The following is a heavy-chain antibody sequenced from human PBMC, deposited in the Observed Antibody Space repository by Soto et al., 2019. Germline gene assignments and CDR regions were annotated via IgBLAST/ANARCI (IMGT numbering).Heavy chain of an antibody. J-gene: IGHJ6*02. Sequence: QVQVVESGGGVVQPGRSLRISCAASGFSFSSYAMHWVRQAPGKGLEWVAVISYDGSNKYYEDSVKGRFTISRDSSKNTVYLQMNSLRGEDTGVYYCARAPPRGIAAPGTWGSGMDVWGQGTTVTVSS. CDR3: ARAPPRGIAAPGTWGSGMDV. D-gene: IGHD6-13*01. V-gene: IGHV3-30-3*01. CDR1: GFSFSSYA. CDR2: ISYDGSNK.